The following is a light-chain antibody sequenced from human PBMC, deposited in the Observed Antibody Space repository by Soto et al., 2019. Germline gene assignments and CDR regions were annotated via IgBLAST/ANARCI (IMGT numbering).Light chain of an antibody. Sequence: QLVLTQPPSASGSPGQSVTISCTGTSSDVGAYKFVSWYQQHPGKAPKLIIFEVNKRPSGVPDRFSGSKSGNTASLTVSGLQAEDEADYYCSSYAGSNNLLVFGGGTKLTVL. J-gene: IGLJ2*01. CDR2: EVN. CDR3: SSYAGSNNLLV. V-gene: IGLV2-8*01. CDR1: SSDVGAYKF.